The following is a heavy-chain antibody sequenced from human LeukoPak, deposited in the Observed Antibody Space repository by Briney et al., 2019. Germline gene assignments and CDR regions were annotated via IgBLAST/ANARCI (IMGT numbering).Heavy chain of an antibody. CDR1: GFTFSSFA. D-gene: IGHD6-13*01. Sequence: GGSLRLSCAASGFTFSSFAMTWVRQAPGKGLEWVAAISGSDGRTYYADSVKGRFLISRDNSRDTAFLQMNSLRAEDTAIYYCAKGRGYLYYWGQGTLVTVSS. CDR2: ISGSDGRT. CDR3: AKGRGYLYY. V-gene: IGHV3-23*01. J-gene: IGHJ4*02.